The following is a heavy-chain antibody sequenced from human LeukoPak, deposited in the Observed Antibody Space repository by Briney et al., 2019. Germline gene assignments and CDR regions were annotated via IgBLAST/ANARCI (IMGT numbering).Heavy chain of an antibody. CDR1: GGSISSSSYY. V-gene: IGHV4-39*07. J-gene: IGHJ4*02. CDR3: ARREHDIVVGSDYFDY. D-gene: IGHD2-21*01. Sequence: SETLSLTCTVSGGSISSSSYYWGWIRQPPGKGLEWIGEINHSGSTNYNPSLKSRVTISVDTSKNQFSLKLSSVTAADTAVYYCARREHDIVVGSDYFDYWGQGTLVTVSS. CDR2: INHSGST.